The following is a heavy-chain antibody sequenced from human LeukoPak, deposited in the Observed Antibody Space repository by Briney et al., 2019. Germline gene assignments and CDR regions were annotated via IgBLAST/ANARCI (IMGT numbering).Heavy chain of an antibody. CDR1: GFTFSDHY. J-gene: IGHJ4*02. Sequence: PGGSLRLSCAASGFTFSDHYMDWVRQAPGKGLEWFGRTRNKANSYTTEYAASVKGRFTISRDDSKNSLYLQMNSLKTEDTAVYYCARDSGSYYFDYWGQGTLVTVSS. CDR3: ARDSGSYYFDY. CDR2: TRNKANSYTT. V-gene: IGHV3-72*01. D-gene: IGHD1-26*01.